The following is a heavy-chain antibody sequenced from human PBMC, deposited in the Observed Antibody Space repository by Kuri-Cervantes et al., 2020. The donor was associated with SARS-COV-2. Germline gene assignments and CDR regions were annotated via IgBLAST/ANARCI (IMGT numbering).Heavy chain of an antibody. J-gene: IGHJ4*02. Sequence: ASVKVSCKASGGTFSSYAISWVRQAPGQRLEWMGWINAGNGNTKYSQKFQGRVTITRDTSTSTAYMELSSLRSEDTAVYYCARDNYGDYDGGYFDYWGQGTLVTVSS. D-gene: IGHD4-17*01. V-gene: IGHV1-3*01. CDR3: ARDNYGDYDGGYFDY. CDR1: GGTFSSYA. CDR2: INAGNGNT.